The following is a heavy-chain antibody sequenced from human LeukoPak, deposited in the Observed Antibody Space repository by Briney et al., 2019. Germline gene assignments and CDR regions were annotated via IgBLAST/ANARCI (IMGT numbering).Heavy chain of an antibody. V-gene: IGHV3-23*01. CDR3: VRSSSIMALDYFDL. Sequence: GGSLRLSCAASGFTFDNHALAWVRQTPGRGLEWVATITGRSGSTYYADSVRGRFTISRDNSQNRLYLQMNSLRVLDTATYYCVRSSSIMALDYFDLWGQGTLVPVSS. D-gene: IGHD3-16*01. J-gene: IGHJ4*02. CDR2: ITGRSGST. CDR1: GFTFDNHA.